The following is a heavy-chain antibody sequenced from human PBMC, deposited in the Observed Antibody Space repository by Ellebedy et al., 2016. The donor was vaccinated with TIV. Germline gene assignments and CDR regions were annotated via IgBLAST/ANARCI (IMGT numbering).Heavy chain of an antibody. V-gene: IGHV3-7*03. Sequence: PGESLKISCAASGFTFSSNWMSWVRQTPGKGLEWVAYIKQDGSEKYYVDSVKGRFTISRDNAKNSLYLQMNSLRAEDTAVYYCARGRSFNWGQGTLVTVSS. CDR3: ARGRSFN. CDR2: IKQDGSEK. CDR1: GFTFSSNW. D-gene: IGHD3-10*01. J-gene: IGHJ4*02.